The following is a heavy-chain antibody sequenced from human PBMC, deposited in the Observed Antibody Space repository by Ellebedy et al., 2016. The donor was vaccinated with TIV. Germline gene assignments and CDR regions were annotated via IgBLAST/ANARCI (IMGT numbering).Heavy chain of an antibody. V-gene: IGHV4-59*01. J-gene: IGHJ5*02. CDR1: GGSINNYY. CDR2: VSNTGST. CDR3: ARGLTGYLNWFDP. Sequence: SETLSLTCTVSGGSINNYYWSWIRQAPGKGLEWLGYVSNTGSTNYNPSLKSRVTISVDTSKNQFSLKLNSITAADTAVYYCARGLTGYLNWFDPWGQGTLVTVSS. D-gene: IGHD3-9*01.